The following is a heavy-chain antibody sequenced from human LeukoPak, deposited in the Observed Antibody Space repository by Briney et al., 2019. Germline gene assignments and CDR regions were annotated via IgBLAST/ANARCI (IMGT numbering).Heavy chain of an antibody. V-gene: IGHV4-59*01. CDR2: TYYSGST. CDR3: ARVTGYMIEDYFDY. CDR1: GDSIRSYY. J-gene: IGHJ4*02. Sequence: SETLSLTCSVSGDSIRSYYWSWIRQPPGKGLEWIGNTYYSGSTNYNPSLKSRVTISVDTSKNQFSLRLSSVTAADTAVYYCARVTGYMIEDYFDYWGQGTLVTVSS. D-gene: IGHD3-22*01.